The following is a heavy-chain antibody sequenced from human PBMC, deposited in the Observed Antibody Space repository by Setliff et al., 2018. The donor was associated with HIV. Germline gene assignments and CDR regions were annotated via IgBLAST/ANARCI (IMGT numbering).Heavy chain of an antibody. J-gene: IGHJ6*02. V-gene: IGHV3-23*01. CDR3: ARKLRPGHGVDV. D-gene: IGHD3-10*01. CDR2: ISGSGGNT. CDR1: GFTVSSNY. Sequence: AGGSLRLSCAASGFTVSSNYMSWVRQAPGKGLAWVSTISGSGGNTYYADSVKGRFTISRDNSNNMLFLQMNSLRAEDTAIYYCARKLRPGHGVDVWGQGTTVTVSS.